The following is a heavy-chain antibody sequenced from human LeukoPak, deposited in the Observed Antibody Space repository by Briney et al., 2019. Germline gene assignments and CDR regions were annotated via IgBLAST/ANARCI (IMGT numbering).Heavy chain of an antibody. CDR1: GGSISSYY. Sequence: PSETLSLTCTVSGGSISSYYWSWIRQPAGKGLEWIGRIYTSGSTNYNPSLKSRVTMSVDTSKNQFSQKLSSVTAADTAVYYCARAHYYGSGTYGYYYYMDVWGKGTTVTVS. CDR2: IYTSGST. V-gene: IGHV4-4*07. CDR3: ARAHYYGSGTYGYYYYMDV. D-gene: IGHD3-10*01. J-gene: IGHJ6*03.